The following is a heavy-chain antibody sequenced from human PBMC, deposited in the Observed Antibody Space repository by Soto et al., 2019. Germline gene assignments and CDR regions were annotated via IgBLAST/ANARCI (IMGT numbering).Heavy chain of an antibody. Sequence: PGGSLRLSCAASGFTFSSYGMHWVRQAPGKGLEWVAVISYDGSNKYYADSVKGRFTISRDNSKNTLYLQMNSLRAEDTAVYYCAKDVSSGWAEYYYYYGMDVWGQGTTVTVSS. CDR2: ISYDGSNK. CDR1: GFTFSSYG. D-gene: IGHD6-19*01. V-gene: IGHV3-30*18. CDR3: AKDVSSGWAEYYYYYGMDV. J-gene: IGHJ6*02.